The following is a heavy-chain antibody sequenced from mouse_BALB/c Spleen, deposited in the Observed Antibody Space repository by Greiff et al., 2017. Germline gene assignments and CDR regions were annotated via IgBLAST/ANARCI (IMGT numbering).Heavy chain of an antibody. J-gene: IGHJ3*01. D-gene: IGHD2-12*01. CDR3: ARNDDSYDFAY. Sequence: EVLLVESGGGLVRPGASVKFSCAASGFTFSSYTMPWVRQTPGKRLEWIAYISNGGGGTYYPDTVKGRFTISRDNAKTTLYLQMSRLKSEDTAMYYCARNDDSYDFAYWGQGTLVTVSA. CDR1: GFTFSSYT. V-gene: IGHV5-12-2*01. CDR2: ISNGGGGT.